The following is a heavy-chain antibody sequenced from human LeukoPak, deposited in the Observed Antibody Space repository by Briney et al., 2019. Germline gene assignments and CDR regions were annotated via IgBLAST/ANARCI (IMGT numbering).Heavy chain of an antibody. CDR3: AKDWGGYGDYVILFDY. J-gene: IGHJ4*02. V-gene: IGHV3-23*01. CDR1: GFTFSSYA. D-gene: IGHD4-17*01. Sequence: GGSLRLSCAASGFTFSSYAMSWVRQAPGKGLEWVSAISGSGGSTYYADSVKGRFTISRDNSKNTLYLQMNSLRAEDTAVYYCAKDWGGYGDYVILFDYWGQGTLVTVSS. CDR2: ISGSGGST.